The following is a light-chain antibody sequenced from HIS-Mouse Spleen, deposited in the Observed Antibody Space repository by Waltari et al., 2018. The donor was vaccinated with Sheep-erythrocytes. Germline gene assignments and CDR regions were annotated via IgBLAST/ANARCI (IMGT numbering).Light chain of an antibody. CDR3: SSYAGSNNWV. V-gene: IGLV2-8*01. J-gene: IGLJ3*02. Sequence: QSALTQPPSASGSPGQSVTISCTGTSSDVGGYNYVPWYQQPPGKAPKLMIYEVSKRPSGFPDRFSGSKSGNTASLTVSGLQAEDEADYYCSSYAGSNNWVFGGGTKLTVL. CDR2: EVS. CDR1: SSDVGGYNY.